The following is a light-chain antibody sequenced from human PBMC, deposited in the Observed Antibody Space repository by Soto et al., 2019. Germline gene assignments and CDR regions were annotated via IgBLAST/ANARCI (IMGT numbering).Light chain of an antibody. CDR3: QQYDTYWT. CDR2: DAS. V-gene: IGKV3D-15*01. Sequence: EVVMTQSPATLSVSPGERDTPSGRASQSVSSYLAWYQQKPGQSPRLLIYDASNRATGIPARFSGSGSGTEFTLTISSLQPDDFATYYCQQYDTYWTVGQGTKVDIK. CDR1: QSVSSY. J-gene: IGKJ1*01.